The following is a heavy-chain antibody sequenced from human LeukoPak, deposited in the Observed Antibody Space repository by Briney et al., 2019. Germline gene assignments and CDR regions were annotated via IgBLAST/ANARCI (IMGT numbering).Heavy chain of an antibody. CDR3: AALIGTYGDYLNVWYFDL. CDR2: IVVGSGNT. Sequence: ASVKVFCKASGYTFTGYYIHWVRQAPGEGLEWIGWIVVGSGNTNYAQKFQERVTITRDMSTSTAYMELSSLRSEDTAVYYCAALIGTYGDYLNVWYFDLWGRGTLVTVSS. J-gene: IGHJ2*01. D-gene: IGHD4-17*01. CDR1: GYTFTGYY. V-gene: IGHV1-58*02.